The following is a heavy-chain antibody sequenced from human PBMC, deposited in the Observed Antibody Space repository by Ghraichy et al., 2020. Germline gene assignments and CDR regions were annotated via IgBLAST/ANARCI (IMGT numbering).Heavy chain of an antibody. CDR3: ARHLIAVAGIYAFDI. J-gene: IGHJ3*02. CDR2: IHNSGST. CDR1: GGSISSSDYY. V-gene: IGHV4-39*01. D-gene: IGHD6-19*01. Sequence: SETLSLTCTVSGGSISSSDYYWGWIRQPPGKGLEWIGTIHNSGSTFYNPSLQSRVTISGDASKKQFSLRLSSVTASDTAVYYCARHLIAVAGIYAFDIWGQGTMVTVSS.